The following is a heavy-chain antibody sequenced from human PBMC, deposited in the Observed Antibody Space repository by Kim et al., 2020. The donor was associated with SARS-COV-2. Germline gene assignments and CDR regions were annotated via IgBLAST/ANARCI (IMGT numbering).Heavy chain of an antibody. J-gene: IGHJ4*02. CDR3: MRGANWNFAY. CDR2: GKP. D-gene: IGHD1-20*01. Sequence: GKPTYAQGFTGRFVFSLDTSVSTAYLQISSLNTDDTAVYYCMRGANWNFAYWGQGTLVTVSS. V-gene: IGHV7-4-1*02.